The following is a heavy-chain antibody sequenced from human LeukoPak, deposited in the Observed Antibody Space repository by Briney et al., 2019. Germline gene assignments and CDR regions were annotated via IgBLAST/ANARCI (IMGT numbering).Heavy chain of an antibody. Sequence: ASVKVSCKASGYTFTRYDINWVRQATGQGLEWMGRMNPNSGNTGYAQKFQGRVTMTRNTSISTAYMELSSLRSEDTAVYYCASRGTAVASFDYWGQGTLVTVSS. CDR1: GYTFTRYD. CDR3: ASRGTAVASFDY. J-gene: IGHJ4*02. D-gene: IGHD6-19*01. CDR2: MNPNSGNT. V-gene: IGHV1-8*01.